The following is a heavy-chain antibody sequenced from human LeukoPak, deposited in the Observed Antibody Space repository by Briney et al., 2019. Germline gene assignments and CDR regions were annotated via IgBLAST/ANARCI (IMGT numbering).Heavy chain of an antibody. CDR3: ARTLGYCSSTNCFLTFDY. V-gene: IGHV3-7*04. CDR2: IKHDGSEE. Sequence: GGSLRLSCAASGVTFSSYWMTWVRQAPGKGLEWVANIKHDGSEEYYVDSVKGRFTISRDNAKNSLYLQMNSLRAEDTAVYYCARTLGYCSSTNCFLTFDYWGQGTLVTVSS. J-gene: IGHJ4*02. D-gene: IGHD2-2*01. CDR1: GVTFSSYW.